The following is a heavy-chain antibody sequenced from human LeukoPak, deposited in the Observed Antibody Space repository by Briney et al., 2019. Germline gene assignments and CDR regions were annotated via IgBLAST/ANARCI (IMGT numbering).Heavy chain of an antibody. V-gene: IGHV3-23*01. CDR1: GFTFSSYA. CDR2: ISSGGDNT. D-gene: IGHD4-17*01. J-gene: IGHJ4*02. CDR3: AKSGDYERPVFDY. Sequence: PGGSLRLSCAASGFTFSSYAMSWVRQAPGKGLEWVSAISSGGDNTYYADSVKGRFTISRDNAKNSLYLQMNSLRAEDTALYYCAKSGDYERPVFDYWGQGTLVTVSS.